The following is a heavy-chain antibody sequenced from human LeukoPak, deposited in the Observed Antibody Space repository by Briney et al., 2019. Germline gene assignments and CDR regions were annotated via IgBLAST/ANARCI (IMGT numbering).Heavy chain of an antibody. CDR3: VKGRGMDV. CDR1: GFTFRNFA. V-gene: IGHV3-23*01. Sequence: PGVSLRLSCATSGFTFRNFAMSWVRQAPGKGLEWVSALRGNGDNTLYADSVRGRFTISRDNFMNTLHLLMNSLTADDTAVYYCVKGRGMDVWGQGTTVTVSS. CDR2: LRGNGDNT. J-gene: IGHJ6*02.